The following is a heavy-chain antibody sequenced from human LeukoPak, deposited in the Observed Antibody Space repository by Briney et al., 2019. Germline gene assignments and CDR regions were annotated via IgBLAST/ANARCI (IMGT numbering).Heavy chain of an antibody. CDR1: GFTFDDYA. V-gene: IGHV3-9*01. CDR3: AKDSPATTRYFDC. CDR2: ISWNSGSI. Sequence: GGSLRLSCAASGFTFDDYAMHWVRQAPGKGLEWVSGISWNSGSIGYADSVKGRFTISRDNAKNSLYLQMNSLRAEDTALYYCAKDSPATTRYFDCWGQGTLVTVSS. J-gene: IGHJ4*02. D-gene: IGHD4-17*01.